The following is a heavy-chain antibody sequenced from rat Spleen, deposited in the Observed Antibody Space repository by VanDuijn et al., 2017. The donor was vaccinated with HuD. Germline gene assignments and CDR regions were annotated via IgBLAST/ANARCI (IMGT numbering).Heavy chain of an antibody. CDR3: TTDSTYYGYTYGWFAY. J-gene: IGHJ3*01. V-gene: IGHV5-20*01. CDR2: ISYDGGST. D-gene: IGHD1-9*01. Sequence: EVQLVESGGGLVQPGRSMKLSCAASGFTFSNYGMAWVRQAPKKGLEWVAYISYDGGSTYYRDPVKGRFTLSRDNAKSNLYPQMDSLRSEDTATYYCTTDSTYYGYTYGWFAYWGQGTLVTVSS. CDR1: GFTFSNYG.